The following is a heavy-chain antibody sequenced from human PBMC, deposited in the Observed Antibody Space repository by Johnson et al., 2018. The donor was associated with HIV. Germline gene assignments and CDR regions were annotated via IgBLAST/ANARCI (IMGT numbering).Heavy chain of an antibody. Sequence: QMLLVESGGGVVQPGRSLRLSCAASGFTFSSMHWDRQAPGKGLEWVAVISYDGSNKYYADSVKGRFTISRDNSKNTLYLQMNSLRTEDTAVYYCARVRGGTGHGAFDIWGQGTMVTVSS. J-gene: IGHJ3*02. CDR3: ARVRGGTGHGAFDI. V-gene: IGHV3-30-3*01. CDR1: GFTFSS. CDR2: ISYDGSNK.